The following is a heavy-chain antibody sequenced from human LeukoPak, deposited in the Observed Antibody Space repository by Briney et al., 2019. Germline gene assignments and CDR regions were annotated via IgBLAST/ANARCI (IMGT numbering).Heavy chain of an antibody. CDR2: IYHSGST. D-gene: IGHD6-13*01. Sequence: SETLSLTCTVSGYSISSGCYWGWIRQPPGKGLEWIGSIYHSGSTYYNPSLKSRVTISVDTSKNQFSLKLSSVTAADTAVYYCARDIAAEGNWFDPWGQGTLVTVSS. J-gene: IGHJ5*02. CDR3: ARDIAAEGNWFDP. V-gene: IGHV4-38-2*02. CDR1: GYSISSGCY.